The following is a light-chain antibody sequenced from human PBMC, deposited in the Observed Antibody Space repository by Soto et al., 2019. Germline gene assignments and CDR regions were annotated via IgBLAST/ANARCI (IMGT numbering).Light chain of an antibody. CDR2: DAS. CDR1: QSVTSGY. Sequence: EIVLTQSPATLSLSPGDRATLSCRASQSVTSGYLTWYQHKPGQAPRLLIYDASSRAPGIPARFSGSGSGTDFTLTISTLEPEDFAVYYCHQRSSWPRTFGQGTKLEMK. CDR3: HQRSSWPRT. J-gene: IGKJ2*01. V-gene: IGKV3-11*01.